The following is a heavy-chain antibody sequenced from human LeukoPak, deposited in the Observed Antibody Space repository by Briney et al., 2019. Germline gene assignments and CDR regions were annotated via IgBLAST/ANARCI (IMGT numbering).Heavy chain of an antibody. CDR2: IYYSGST. CDR3: ARGGKYYDILTGYFFHAFDI. D-gene: IGHD3-9*01. Sequence: SETLSLTCTVSGGSISSYYWSWIRQPPGKGLEWIGYIYYSGSTNYNPSLKSRVTISVDTSKNQFSLKLSSVTAADTAVYYCARGGKYYDILTGYFFHAFDIWGQGTMVTVSS. J-gene: IGHJ3*02. CDR1: GGSISSYY. V-gene: IGHV4-59*01.